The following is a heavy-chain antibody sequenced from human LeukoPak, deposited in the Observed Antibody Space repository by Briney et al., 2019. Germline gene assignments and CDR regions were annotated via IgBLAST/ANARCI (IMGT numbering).Heavy chain of an antibody. Sequence: PSQTLSLTCTVSGGSINSDDYYWGWIRQPPGKGLEWIGSIYYSGSTYYNPSLKSRVTISVDTSKNQFSLKLSSVTAADTAVYYCARGSFYGYRPEWDYWGQGTLVTVSS. CDR1: GGSINSDDYY. V-gene: IGHV4-39*01. J-gene: IGHJ4*02. D-gene: IGHD3-10*01. CDR2: IYYSGST. CDR3: ARGSFYGYRPEWDY.